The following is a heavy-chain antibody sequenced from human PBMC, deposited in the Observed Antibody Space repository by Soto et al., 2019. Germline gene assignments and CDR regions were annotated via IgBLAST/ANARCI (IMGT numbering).Heavy chain of an antibody. D-gene: IGHD1-26*01. CDR2: ISGSGFKK. CDR1: GFIFENFG. CDR3: AKNQGVELVPLATVDWFDP. V-gene: IGHV3-23*01. J-gene: IGHJ5*02. Sequence: GGSLRLSCAASGFIFENFGMSWARQAPGKGLEWISSISGSGFKKYYADSVKGRFTISRDNSKSTVYLELNNLSAEDTAVYHCAKNQGVELVPLATVDWFDPWGQGSVVTVSS.